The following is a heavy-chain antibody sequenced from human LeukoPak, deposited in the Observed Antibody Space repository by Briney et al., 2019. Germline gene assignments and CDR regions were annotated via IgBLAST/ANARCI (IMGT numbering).Heavy chain of an antibody. D-gene: IGHD3-10*01. CDR2: IWYDGSNK. J-gene: IGHJ4*02. V-gene: IGHV3-33*01. Sequence: GGSLRLSCAASGFTFSRYGMHWVRQAPGKGLEWVAVIWYDGSNKYYADSVKGRFTISRDNSKNTLYLQMNSLRAEDTAVYYCARDQDGSGSYYRSGHHYWGQGTLVTVSS. CDR3: ARDQDGSGSYYRSGHHY. CDR1: GFTFSRYG.